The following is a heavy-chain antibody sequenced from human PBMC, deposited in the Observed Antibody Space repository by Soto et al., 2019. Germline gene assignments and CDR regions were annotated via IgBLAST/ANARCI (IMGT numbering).Heavy chain of an antibody. Sequence: EVQLLESGGSLVQPGGSLRLSCATSGFTFSSYAMSWVRQAPGKGLEWVSGISGSGKSTYYADSVKGRFTISRDNSKDTLYLQMYSLRAEDTAVYFCAAGYHDYYYYAMDVWGQGTTVTVSS. CDR1: GFTFSSYA. D-gene: IGHD2-15*01. V-gene: IGHV3-23*01. CDR3: AAGYHDYYYYAMDV. J-gene: IGHJ6*02. CDR2: ISGSGKST.